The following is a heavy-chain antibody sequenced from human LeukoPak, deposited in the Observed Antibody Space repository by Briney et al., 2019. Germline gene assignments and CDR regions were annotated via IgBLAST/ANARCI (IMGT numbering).Heavy chain of an antibody. CDR3: ARAGAYCGGDCYLNNYYYYYMDV. CDR1: GCTFTSYD. D-gene: IGHD2-21*01. J-gene: IGHJ6*03. Sequence: ASVKVSCKASGCTFTSYDINWVRQATGQGLEWMGWKNPNSGNTGYAQKFQGRVTITRNTSISTAYMELSSLRSEDTAVYYCARAGAYCGGDCYLNNYYYYYMDVWGKGTTVTVSS. V-gene: IGHV1-8*03. CDR2: KNPNSGNT.